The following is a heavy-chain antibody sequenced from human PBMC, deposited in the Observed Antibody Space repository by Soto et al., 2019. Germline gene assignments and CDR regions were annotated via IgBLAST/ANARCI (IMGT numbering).Heavy chain of an antibody. V-gene: IGHV1-8*01. Sequence: QVQLVQSGAEVKKPGASVKVSCKASGYTFTSYDINWVRQATGQGLEWMGWRNPNSGTTGYAQTFQGRVTMTSNTSISTAYMALSSLSSEHTAFYYCAREKTSYGMDLWGQGTTVTVSS. CDR1: GYTFTSYD. J-gene: IGHJ6*02. CDR3: AREKTSYGMDL. CDR2: RNPNSGTT.